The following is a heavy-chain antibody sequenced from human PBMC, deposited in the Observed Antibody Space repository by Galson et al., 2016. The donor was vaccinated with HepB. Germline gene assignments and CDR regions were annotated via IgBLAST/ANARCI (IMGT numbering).Heavy chain of an antibody. CDR3: ARGGEESFYLYWYFDL. V-gene: IGHV3-23*01. CDR1: GFTFNNYA. J-gene: IGHJ2*01. Sequence: SLRLSCAASGFTFNNYAMGWVRQTPGKGLEWVSTISGSGTSPYIADSVKGRFTISKHNSKNTLYLQMNSLRAEYTAVYFRARGGEESFYLYWYFDLWGRGTVVTVSS. D-gene: IGHD2-21*01. CDR2: ISGSGTSP.